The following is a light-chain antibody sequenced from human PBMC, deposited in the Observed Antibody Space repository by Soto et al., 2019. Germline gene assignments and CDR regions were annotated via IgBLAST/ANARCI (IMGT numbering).Light chain of an antibody. CDR1: QSISSY. J-gene: IGKJ1*01. CDR2: DAS. V-gene: IGKV1-39*01. Sequence: DIQMTQSPSSLSASLGDRVTMTCRASQSISSYLNWYQQKPGKAPNLLIYDASTLQSGVPSRFSGSGSGTDFTLTISSLQPEDFATYYCQQIYSSPWTFGQGTKVDIK. CDR3: QQIYSSPWT.